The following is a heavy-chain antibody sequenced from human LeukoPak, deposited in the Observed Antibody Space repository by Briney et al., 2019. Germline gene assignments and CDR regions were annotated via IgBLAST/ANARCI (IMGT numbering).Heavy chain of an antibody. CDR2: ISWNSGSI. CDR3: AKDSLGGFDY. J-gene: IGHJ4*02. V-gene: IGHV3-9*01. Sequence: GRSLRLSCAASGFTFDDYAMHWVQQAPAKGLEWVSGISWNSGSIGYADSVKGRFTISRDNAKNSLYLQMNSLRAEDTALYYCAKDSLGGFDYWGQGTLVTVSS. CDR1: GFTFDDYA.